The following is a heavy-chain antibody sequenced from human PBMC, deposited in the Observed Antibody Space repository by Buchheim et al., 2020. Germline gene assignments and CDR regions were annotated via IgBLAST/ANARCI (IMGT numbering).Heavy chain of an antibody. Sequence: QVQLVESGGGVVQPGRSLRLSCAASGFTFSSYGLHWVRQAPGKGLEGVAVIWYDGSNKYYADSVKGRFTISRDNSKNTLYLQMNSLRAEDTAVYYCARDRTAMFPNWFDPWGQGTL. CDR2: IWYDGSNK. D-gene: IGHD5-18*01. CDR1: GFTFSSYG. CDR3: ARDRTAMFPNWFDP. J-gene: IGHJ5*02. V-gene: IGHV3-33*01.